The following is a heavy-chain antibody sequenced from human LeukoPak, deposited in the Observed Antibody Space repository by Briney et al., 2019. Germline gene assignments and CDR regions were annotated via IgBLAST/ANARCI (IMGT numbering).Heavy chain of an antibody. CDR1: GASISSYY. Sequence: SETLSLTCTVSGASISSYYWSWIRQPPGKGLEWIGYIYYSGSTNYNPSLKSRVTISVDTSKNQFSLKLSSVTAADTAVYYCARDRRAYDFWSGYYQDWGQGTLVTVSS. CDR3: ARDRRAYDFWSGYYQD. CDR2: IYYSGST. J-gene: IGHJ4*02. V-gene: IGHV4-59*01. D-gene: IGHD3-3*01.